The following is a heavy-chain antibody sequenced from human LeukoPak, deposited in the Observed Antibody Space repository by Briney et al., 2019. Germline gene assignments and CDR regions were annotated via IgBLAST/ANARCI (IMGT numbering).Heavy chain of an antibody. CDR3: ARDTAMVSDY. J-gene: IGHJ4*02. D-gene: IGHD5-18*01. Sequence: GASVKVSCKASGYTFTDYFLHWVRQAPGQGLEWMGWINPNSGGTNYAQRFQGRVTMTRDTSISTAYMELSRLRSDDTAVYYCARDTAMVSDYWGQGTLVTVSS. CDR1: GYTFTDYF. V-gene: IGHV1-2*02. CDR2: INPNSGGT.